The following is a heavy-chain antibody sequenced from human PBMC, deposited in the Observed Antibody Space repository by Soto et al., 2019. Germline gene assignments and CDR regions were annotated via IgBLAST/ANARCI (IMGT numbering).Heavy chain of an antibody. D-gene: IGHD6-19*01. V-gene: IGHV3-66*01. Sequence: EVQLVESGGGLVQPGGSLRLSCAASGFTVSSNYMSWVRQAPGKGLEWVSVIYSGGSTYYADSVKGRFTISRDNSKNTLYLQMHGLRAEDTAVYYCERDGPGGGNGYSSGWYSPTFDYWGQGTLVTVSS. CDR2: IYSGGST. J-gene: IGHJ4*02. CDR1: GFTVSSNY. CDR3: ERDGPGGGNGYSSGWYSPTFDY.